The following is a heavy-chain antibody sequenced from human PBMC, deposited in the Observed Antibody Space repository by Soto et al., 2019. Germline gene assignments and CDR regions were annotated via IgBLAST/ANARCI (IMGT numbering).Heavy chain of an antibody. D-gene: IGHD3-10*01. V-gene: IGHV3-23*01. CDR2: FRAGGDDGTT. Sequence: GGSLRLSCVASGFTFSSYSMSWVRQAPGKGLEWVSGFRAGGDDGTTYYADSVKGRFTISRDNSKNTLFLQMNSLRAGDTAIYYCAKKVNSGSGSQYFDYFGQGTMVTVYS. CDR1: GFTFSSYS. J-gene: IGHJ4*02. CDR3: AKKVNSGSGSQYFDY.